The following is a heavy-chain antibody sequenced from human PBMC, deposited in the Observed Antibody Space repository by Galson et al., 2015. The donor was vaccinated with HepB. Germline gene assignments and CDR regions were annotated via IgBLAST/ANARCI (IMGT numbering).Heavy chain of an antibody. CDR2: ISAYNGDT. CDR1: GYTFTPSYG. CDR3: ARDCGSTSCYVFDY. D-gene: IGHD2-2*01. V-gene: IGHV1-18*01. J-gene: IGHJ4*02. Sequence: SVKVSCKASGYTFTPSYGISWVRQAPGQGLEWMGWISAYNGDTNYARKLQGRVTMTTDTATDTAYMELRSLRSDDTAVYYCARDCGSTSCYVFDYWGQGTLVTVSS.